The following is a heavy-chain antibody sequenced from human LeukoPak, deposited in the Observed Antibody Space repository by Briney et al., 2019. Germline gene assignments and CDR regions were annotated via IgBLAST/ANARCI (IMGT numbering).Heavy chain of an antibody. J-gene: IGHJ6*03. CDR1: GGSISSYY. CDR2: IYYSGST. Sequence: PSETLSLTCTVSGGSISSYYWSWIRQPPGKGLEWIGYIYYSGSTNYNPSLKSRVTISVDTSKNQFSLKLSSVTAADTAVYYCARLHDYGDYGYMDVWGKGTTVTVSS. D-gene: IGHD4-17*01. CDR3: ARLHDYGDYGYMDV. V-gene: IGHV4-59*01.